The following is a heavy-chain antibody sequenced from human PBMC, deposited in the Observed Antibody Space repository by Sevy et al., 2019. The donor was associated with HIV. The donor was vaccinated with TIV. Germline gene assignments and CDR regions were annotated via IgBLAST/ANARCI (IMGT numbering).Heavy chain of an antibody. D-gene: IGHD3-22*01. CDR3: TSLYYDSSGYYKGFDY. V-gene: IGHV3-73*01. CDR2: IRSKANSYAT. CDR1: GFTFSGSA. Sequence: GGSLRLSCAASGFTFSGSAMHWVRQASGKGLEWVGRIRSKANSYATAYAASVKGRFTISRDDSKCTAYLQMNSLKTEDTAVYYCTSLYYDSSGYYKGFDYWGQGTLVTVSS. J-gene: IGHJ4*02.